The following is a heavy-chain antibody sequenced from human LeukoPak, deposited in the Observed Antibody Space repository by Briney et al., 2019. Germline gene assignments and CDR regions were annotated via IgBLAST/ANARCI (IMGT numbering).Heavy chain of an antibody. D-gene: IGHD3-10*01. V-gene: IGHV4-39*07. J-gene: IGHJ6*03. Sequence: SETLSLTCTVSGGSISGSTYYWGWIRQTPGKGLEWIGSIYYSGSTYYNPSLKSRVTISVDTSKNQFSLKLSSVTAADTAVYYCARERPYRPRWSMVRGAHYYMDVWGKGTTVTISS. CDR1: GGSISGSTYY. CDR2: IYYSGST. CDR3: ARERPYRPRWSMVRGAHYYMDV.